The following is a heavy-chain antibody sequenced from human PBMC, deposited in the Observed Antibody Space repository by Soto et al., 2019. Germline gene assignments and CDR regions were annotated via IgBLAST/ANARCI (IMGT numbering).Heavy chain of an antibody. J-gene: IGHJ5*01. CDR2: IYYTGTT. Sequence: SETLSLTCTVSGGSISSYYWSWIRQPPGKGLEWIGYIYYTGTTTYNPSFKSRLTISVDSSKNQFSLNLTSVGATDTAVYYCARLGGFYQSLDSWGQGTLVTVSS. D-gene: IGHD3-22*01. V-gene: IGHV4-59*08. CDR1: GGSISSYY. CDR3: ARLGGFYQSLDS.